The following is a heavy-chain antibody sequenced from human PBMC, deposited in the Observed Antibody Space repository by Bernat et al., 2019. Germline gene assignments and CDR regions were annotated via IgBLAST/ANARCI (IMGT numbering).Heavy chain of an antibody. CDR1: GFTVSSNY. CDR2: IYSGGST. D-gene: IGHD2-8*02. J-gene: IGHJ3*01. Sequence: EVQLVETGGGLIQPGGSLRLSCAASGFTVSSNYMSWVRQAPGKGLEWVSVIYSGGSTYYADSVKGRFTISRDNSKNTLYLQMNSLRVEDMAVYYCTSGGVLDAFDLWGQGTMVTVSS. CDR3: TSGGVLDAFDL. V-gene: IGHV3-53*02.